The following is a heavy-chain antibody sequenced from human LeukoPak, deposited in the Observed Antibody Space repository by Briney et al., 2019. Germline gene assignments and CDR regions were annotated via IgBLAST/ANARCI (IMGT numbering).Heavy chain of an antibody. CDR1: GGSISSGGYY. D-gene: IGHD2-2*01. CDR2: IYYSGST. CDR3: ARADALDGWFDP. V-gene: IGHV4-31*03. Sequence: PSETLSLTCTVSGGSISSGGYYWSWIRQHPGKGLEWIGYIYYSGSTYYNPSLKSRVTISVDTSKNQFSLKLSSVTAADTAVYYCARADALDGWFDPWGQGTLVTVSS. J-gene: IGHJ5*02.